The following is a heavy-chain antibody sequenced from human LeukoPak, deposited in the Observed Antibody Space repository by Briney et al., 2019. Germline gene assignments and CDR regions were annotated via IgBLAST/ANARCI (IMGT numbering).Heavy chain of an antibody. D-gene: IGHD6-13*01. Sequence: GRSLRLSCAASGFTFSSYAMHWVRQAPGKGLEWVAVISYDGSNKYYADSVKGRFTISRDNSKNTLYLQMNSLRAEDTAVYYCAKDSSSWYTPYDFGYWGQGTLVTVSS. CDR2: ISYDGSNK. V-gene: IGHV3-30-3*01. J-gene: IGHJ4*02. CDR1: GFTFSSYA. CDR3: AKDSSSWYTPYDFGY.